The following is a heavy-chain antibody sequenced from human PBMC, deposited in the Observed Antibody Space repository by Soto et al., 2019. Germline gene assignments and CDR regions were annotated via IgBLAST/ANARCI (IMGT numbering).Heavy chain of an antibody. CDR1: AFPFSNYA. CDR3: VKDYYSNYSPHFDF. D-gene: IGHD4-4*01. V-gene: IGHV3-30*18. J-gene: IGHJ4*02. Sequence: GGSLRLSCAASAFPFSNYAMHWVRQAPGKGLEWVALISHEGNNIKYRDSVKGRFTISRDNSKNTLYLQMNSLRAEDTGLYYCVKDYYSNYSPHFDFWGQGARVTVSS. CDR2: ISHEGNNI.